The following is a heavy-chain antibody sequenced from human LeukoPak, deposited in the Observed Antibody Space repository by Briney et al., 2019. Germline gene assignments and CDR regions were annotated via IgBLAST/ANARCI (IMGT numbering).Heavy chain of an antibody. CDR3: AKDRYGIRDLRWFDP. J-gene: IGHJ5*02. V-gene: IGHV3-30*02. CDR2: IRYDGSNK. Sequence: GGSLRLSCAASGFTFSSYAMSWVRQAPGKGLEWVAFIRYDGSNKYYADSVKGRFTISRDNSKNTLYLQMNSLRAEDTAVYYCAKDRYGIRDLRWFDPWGQGTLVTVSS. D-gene: IGHD3-10*01. CDR1: GFTFSSYA.